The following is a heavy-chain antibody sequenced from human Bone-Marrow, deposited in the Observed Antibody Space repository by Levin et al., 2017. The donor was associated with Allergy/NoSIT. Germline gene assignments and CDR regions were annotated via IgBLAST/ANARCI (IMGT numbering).Heavy chain of an antibody. J-gene: IGHJ4*02. V-gene: IGHV1-2*02. Sequence: ASVKVSCEAAGYTFTDHYMHWVRQAPGQGLEWMGWVNCNSGDTHYAQKFQDRVTMTRDTSITTAYIEVSSLRFDDTALYFCARNDYGDYVQNFDYWGQGTLVTSPQ. CDR3: ARNDYGDYVQNFDY. D-gene: IGHD4-17*01. CDR2: VNCNSGDT. CDR1: GYTFTDHY.